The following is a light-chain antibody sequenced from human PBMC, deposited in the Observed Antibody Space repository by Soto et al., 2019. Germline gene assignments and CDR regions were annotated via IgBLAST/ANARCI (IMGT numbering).Light chain of an antibody. CDR2: GAS. CDR3: QQYSDSPLT. Sequence: EMVLTQSPGTLSLSPGERATRSCRDSQTVRTNYLAWFQHKPGQAPRLLIYGASSRATGIPDRFSGSGSGTDFTLTINRLEPEDFAVYFCQQYSDSPLTFGGGTKVEIK. V-gene: IGKV3-20*01. J-gene: IGKJ4*01. CDR1: QTVRTNY.